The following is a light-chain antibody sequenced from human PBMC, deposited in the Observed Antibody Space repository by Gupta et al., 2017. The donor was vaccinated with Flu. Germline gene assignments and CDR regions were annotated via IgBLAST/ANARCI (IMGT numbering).Light chain of an antibody. Sequence: SSALPQPPSVSVSPGQTATITCSGDALAKKFAYWYQHTSGQAPLLLIYEDNRRASGIPERFSGSSSGTVVTLIITGAHVEDEADYYCYSSDSDGSLYVFGAGTKLTVL. J-gene: IGLJ1*01. CDR2: EDN. CDR3: YSSDSDGSLYV. V-gene: IGLV3-10*01. CDR1: ALAKKF.